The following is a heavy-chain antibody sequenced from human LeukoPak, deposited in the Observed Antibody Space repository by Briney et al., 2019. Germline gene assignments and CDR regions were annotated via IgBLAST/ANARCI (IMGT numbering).Heavy chain of an antibody. CDR3: AREGPLGGSYLYGYGIDV. CDR1: GFTFSSYW. V-gene: IGHV3-7*01. CDR2: IKQDGSEK. D-gene: IGHD1-26*01. J-gene: IGHJ6*02. Sequence: GGSLRLSCAASGFTFSSYWMSWVRQAPGKGLEWVANIKQDGSEKYYVDSVKGRFTISRDNAKNSLYLQMNSLRAEDTAVYYWAREGPLGGSYLYGYGIDVWGQGTTVTVSS.